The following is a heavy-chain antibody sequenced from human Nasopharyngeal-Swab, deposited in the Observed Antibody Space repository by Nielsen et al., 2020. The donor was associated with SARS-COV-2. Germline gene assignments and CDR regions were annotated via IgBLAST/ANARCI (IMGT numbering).Heavy chain of an antibody. D-gene: IGHD3-3*01. CDR2: INTGNDNT. CDR1: GYTFTTYA. Sequence: ASVKVSCKASGYTFTTYAMHWVRQAPGQGLEWMGWINTGNDNTKYSQKFQGRVTITRDTSASTAYMELSSLRSEDTAVYYCARGSEGRDSWGGYIPIQTDYWGQGTLVTVSS. V-gene: IGHV1-3*04. J-gene: IGHJ4*02. CDR3: ARGSEGRDSWGGYIPIQTDY.